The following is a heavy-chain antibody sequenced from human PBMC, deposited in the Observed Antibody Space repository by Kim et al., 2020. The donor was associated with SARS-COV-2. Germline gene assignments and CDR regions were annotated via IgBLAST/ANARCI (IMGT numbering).Heavy chain of an antibody. CDR2: ISGSGGST. CDR3: AKGVGLVLITYFDY. CDR1: GFTFSNYA. D-gene: IGHD3-22*01. V-gene: IGHV3-23*01. J-gene: IGHJ4*02. Sequence: GGSLRLSCAASGFTFSNYAMTWVRQAPGKGLEWVSGISGSGGSTFYADSVKGRFTISRDNSKNTLYLQMNSLRAEDTAVYYCAKGVGLVLITYFDYWGQGNLVTVSS.